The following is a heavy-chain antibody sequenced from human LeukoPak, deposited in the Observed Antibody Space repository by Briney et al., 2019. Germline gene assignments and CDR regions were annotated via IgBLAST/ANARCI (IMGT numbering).Heavy chain of an antibody. CDR1: GGSISSNY. Sequence: PSETLSLTCTVSGGSISSNYWSWIRQPPGKGLEWIGYIYYSGSTNYNPSLKSRVTVSVDTSKNQFSLKLSSVTAADTAVYYCARSYYYDSSGYYIAAFDIWDQGTMVTVSS. J-gene: IGHJ3*02. CDR3: ARSYYYDSSGYYIAAFDI. V-gene: IGHV4-59*01. D-gene: IGHD3-22*01. CDR2: IYYSGST.